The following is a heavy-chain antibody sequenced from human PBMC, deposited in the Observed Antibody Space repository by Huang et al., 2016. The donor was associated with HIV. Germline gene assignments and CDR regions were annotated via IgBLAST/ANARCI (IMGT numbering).Heavy chain of an antibody. D-gene: IGHD3-10*01. Sequence: EVQLMESGGGLVQPGGSLRLSCAASGFTFSTYNMNWVRQAPGKGLEWVSYITSSSGSIYYAEAVKGLFTISRDNAKNSLYLQMNSLRAEDTAVYYCARFGSYYYGSGSYLDAFDIWGQGTMVTVSS. CDR1: GFTFSTYN. CDR2: ITSSSGSI. V-gene: IGHV3-48*01. CDR3: ARFGSYYYGSGSYLDAFDI. J-gene: IGHJ3*02.